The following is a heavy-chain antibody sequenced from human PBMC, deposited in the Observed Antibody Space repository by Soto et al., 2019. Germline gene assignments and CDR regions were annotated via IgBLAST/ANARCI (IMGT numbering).Heavy chain of an antibody. V-gene: IGHV2-5*02. Sequence: QITLKESGPTLVKPTQTLTLTCTFSGFSLSTTGVGVGWIRQPPGKALEWLALIYWDDDKRYSPSLKSRLTISKNTTKNQVVLAMTNMDPVDTATYSCAHNKGLAWFDPWGQGTLVTVSS. CDR3: AHNKGLAWFDP. D-gene: IGHD3-9*01. CDR1: GFSLSTTGVG. CDR2: IYWDDDK. J-gene: IGHJ5*02.